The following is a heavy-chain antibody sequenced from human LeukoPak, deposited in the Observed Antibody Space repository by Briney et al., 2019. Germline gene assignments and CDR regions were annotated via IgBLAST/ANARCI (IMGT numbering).Heavy chain of an antibody. CDR3: ARGRGIQLGLLLGAFDI. V-gene: IGHV4-34*01. CDR1: GGSFSGYY. J-gene: IGHJ3*02. Sequence: SETLSLTCAVYGGSFSGYYWSWIRQPPGKGLEWIGEINHSGSTNYNPSLKSRVTISVDTSKNQFSLKLSSVTAADTAVYYCARGRGIQLGLLLGAFDIWGQGTMVTVSS. CDR2: INHSGST. D-gene: IGHD5-18*01.